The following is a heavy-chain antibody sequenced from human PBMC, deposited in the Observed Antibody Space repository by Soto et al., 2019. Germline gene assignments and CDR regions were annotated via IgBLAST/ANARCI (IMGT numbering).Heavy chain of an antibody. J-gene: IGHJ5*02. CDR2: IIPIVGIT. V-gene: IGHV1-69*02. D-gene: IGHD1-26*01. CDR3: ARAPGGELPLDWFDP. CDR1: GGTFSSYT. Sequence: GASVKVSCKASGGTFSSYTISWVRQAPGQGLEWMGRIIPIVGITNYAQKIQGKVTITAEKPKSTTNMKMSSLRTKNTAVNKCARAPGGELPLDWFDPWGQGTLVTVSS.